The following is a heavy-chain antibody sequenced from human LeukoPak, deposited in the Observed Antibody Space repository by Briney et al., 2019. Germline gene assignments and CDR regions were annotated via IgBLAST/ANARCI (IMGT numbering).Heavy chain of an antibody. V-gene: IGHV3-21*01. Sequence: GGSLRLSCAASGLTFSSYSMNWVRQAPGKGLEWVSSISSSSSYIYYADSVKGRFTISRDNAKNSLYLQMNSLRAEDTAVYYCASAADYYDSSGYLRVYYFDYWGQGTLVTVSS. CDR2: ISSSSSYI. CDR3: ASAADYYDSSGYLRVYYFDY. J-gene: IGHJ4*02. CDR1: GLTFSSYS. D-gene: IGHD3-22*01.